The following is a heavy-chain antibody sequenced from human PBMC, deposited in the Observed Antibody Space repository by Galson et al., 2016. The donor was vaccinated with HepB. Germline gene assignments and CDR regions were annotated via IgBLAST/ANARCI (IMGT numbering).Heavy chain of an antibody. V-gene: IGHV3-73*01. CDR3: TTARITVAGHEDY. J-gene: IGHJ4*02. CDR2: VRSKLNNDAT. Sequence: SLRLSCAVSGFRLSDSVMHWVRQASGKGLERVGRVRSKLNNDATAYAAPVKGRFTISRDDSKNTAYLQMNNLKTDDTALYYCTTARITVAGHEDYWGQGTLVIVSS. CDR1: GFRLSDSV. D-gene: IGHD6-19*01.